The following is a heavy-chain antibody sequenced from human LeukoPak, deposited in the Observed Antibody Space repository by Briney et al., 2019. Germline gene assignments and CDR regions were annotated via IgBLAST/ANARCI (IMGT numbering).Heavy chain of an antibody. CDR2: IKQDGSEK. D-gene: IGHD3-10*01. CDR3: ARVVISSGSRRFDS. Sequence: PGGSLRLSCAASGFTFSSYWMSWVRQAPGKGLEWVANIKQDGSEKYYVDSVKGRFTISRDNAKNSLYLQMNSLRAEDTAVYYCARVVISSGSRRFDSWGQGTLVTVSS. V-gene: IGHV3-7*01. CDR1: GFTFSSYW. J-gene: IGHJ5*01.